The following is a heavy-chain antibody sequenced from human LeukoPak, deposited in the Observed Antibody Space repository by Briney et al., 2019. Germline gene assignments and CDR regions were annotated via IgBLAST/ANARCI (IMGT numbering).Heavy chain of an antibody. CDR3: ARVTSEYSSSWPNSVGFDY. CDR1: GGSISSYY. D-gene: IGHD6-13*01. Sequence: SETLSLTCTVSGGSISSYYWSWIRQPPGKGLEWIGYIYYSGSTNYNPSLKSRVTISVDTSKNQFSLKLSSVTAANTAVYYCARVTSEYSSSWPNSVGFDYWGQGTLVTVSS. V-gene: IGHV4-59*01. CDR2: IYYSGST. J-gene: IGHJ4*02.